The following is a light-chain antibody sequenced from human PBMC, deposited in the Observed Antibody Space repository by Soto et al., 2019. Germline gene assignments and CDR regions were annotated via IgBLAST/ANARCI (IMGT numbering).Light chain of an antibody. CDR3: QQYYASSWT. V-gene: IGKV3-20*01. CDR2: AAS. J-gene: IGKJ1*01. Sequence: EIVLTQSPGTLSLSPGERATLSCRDSQSISSTYLAWYRQKPGHAPRLLIYAASSRATGIPDRFSGSGSGTDFTLTISRLEPEDFAVYYCQQYYASSWTFGQGTKVDIK. CDR1: QSISSTY.